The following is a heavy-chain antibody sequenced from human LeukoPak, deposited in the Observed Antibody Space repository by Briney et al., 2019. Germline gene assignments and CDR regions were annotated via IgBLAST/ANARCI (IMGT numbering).Heavy chain of an antibody. CDR1: GGSISSYY. CDR3: ARDRALMVYEDYYYYYMDV. D-gene: IGHD2-8*01. Sequence: SETLSLTCTVSGGSISSYYWSWIRQPPGKGLEWIGYIYYSGSTNYNPSLKSRVTISVDTSKNQFSLKPSSVTAADTAVYYCARDRALMVYEDYYYYYMDVWGKGTTVTVSS. J-gene: IGHJ6*03. V-gene: IGHV4-59*01. CDR2: IYYSGST.